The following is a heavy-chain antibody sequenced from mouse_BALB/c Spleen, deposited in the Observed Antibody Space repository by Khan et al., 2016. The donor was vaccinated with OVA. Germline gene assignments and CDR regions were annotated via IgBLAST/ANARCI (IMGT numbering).Heavy chain of an antibody. CDR2: ILPGTGST. J-gene: IGHJ3*01. D-gene: IGHD2-1*01. CDR1: GYTFRSSW. CDR3: ARWGPYGNFGPY. Sequence: QVQLKESGAELMKPGASVKISCKATGYTFRSSWIEWVKQRPGHGLEWIGEILPGTGSTNYNEKFKGKATFTADTSSNPAYMQLSSLTSEDSAVYYCARWGPYGNFGPYWGQGTLVTVSA. V-gene: IGHV1-9*01.